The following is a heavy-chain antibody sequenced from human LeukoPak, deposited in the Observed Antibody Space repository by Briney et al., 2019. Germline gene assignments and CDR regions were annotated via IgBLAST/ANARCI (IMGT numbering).Heavy chain of an antibody. V-gene: IGHV3-48*03. CDR3: ARNYPRGPVDY. Sequence: GGSLRLSCAASGFTFSSYEMNWVRQASGKGLEWVSYISSSGSTIYYADSVKGRFTISRDNAKNSLYLQMNSLRAEDTAAYYCARNYPRGPVDYWGQGTLVTVSS. D-gene: IGHD1-7*01. J-gene: IGHJ4*02. CDR2: ISSSGSTI. CDR1: GFTFSSYE.